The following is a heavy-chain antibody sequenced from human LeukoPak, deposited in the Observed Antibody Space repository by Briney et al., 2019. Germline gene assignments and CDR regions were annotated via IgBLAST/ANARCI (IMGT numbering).Heavy chain of an antibody. D-gene: IGHD3-22*01. CDR3: ARDGVSYYYDSSGGYYFDY. V-gene: IGHV3-48*03. CDR2: ISSSGSTI. Sequence: PGGSLRLSCAASGFTLSSYEMNWVRQAPGKGLEWVSYISSSGSTIYYADSVKGRFTISRDNAKNSLYLQMDSLRAEDTAVYYCARDGVSYYYDSSGGYYFDYWGQGTLVTVSS. J-gene: IGHJ4*02. CDR1: GFTLSSYE.